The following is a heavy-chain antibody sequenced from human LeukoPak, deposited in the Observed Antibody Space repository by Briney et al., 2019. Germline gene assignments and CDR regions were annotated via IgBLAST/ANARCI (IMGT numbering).Heavy chain of an antibody. J-gene: IGHJ4*02. CDR3: ARAITFGGVITHFDY. CDR2: TYYRSKWYN. Sequence: SQTLSLTCAISGDRVFSNSAAWNWIRQSPSRGLEWLGRTYYRSKWYNDYAVSVKSRITINPDTSKNQFSLQLNSVTPEDTAVYYCARAITFGGVITHFDYWGQGTLVTVSS. D-gene: IGHD3-16*02. CDR1: GDRVFSNSAA. V-gene: IGHV6-1*01.